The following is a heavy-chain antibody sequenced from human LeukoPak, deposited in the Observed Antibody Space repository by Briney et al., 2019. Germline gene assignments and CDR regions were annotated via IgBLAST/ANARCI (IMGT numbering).Heavy chain of an antibody. CDR2: ICCCVCCP. CDR3: AKDTGRKAPDYYYYMDV. Sequence: GCLRLFCGASGFTFRSFSMRWVRQAPGKGREGGSDICCCVCCPYYADLVKGRFNLSRDNSKNPQYLQMNSLRAEDTAVYYCAKDTGRKAPDYYYYMDVWGKGTTVTVSS. J-gene: IGHJ6*03. V-gene: IGHV3-23*01. D-gene: IGHD4-17*01. CDR1: GFTFRSFS.